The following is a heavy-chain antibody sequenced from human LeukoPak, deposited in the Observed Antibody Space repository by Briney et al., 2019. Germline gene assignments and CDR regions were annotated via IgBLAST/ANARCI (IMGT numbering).Heavy chain of an antibody. CDR2: INPSGGST. V-gene: IGHV1-46*01. J-gene: IGHJ3*02. CDR3: ARTYLSSYGSLRHAFDI. D-gene: IGHD5-18*01. CDR1: GYTFTSYY. Sequence: ASVKVSCKASGYTFTSYYMHWVRQAPGQGLEWMGIINPSGGSTSCAQKFQGRVTMTRDMSTSTVYMELSSLRSEDTAVYYCARTYLSSYGSLRHAFDIWGQGTMVTVSS.